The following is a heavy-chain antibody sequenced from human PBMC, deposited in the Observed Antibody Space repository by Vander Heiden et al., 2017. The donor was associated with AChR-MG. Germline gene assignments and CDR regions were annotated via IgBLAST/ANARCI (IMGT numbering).Heavy chain of an antibody. J-gene: IGHJ4*02. D-gene: IGHD3-10*01. CDR3: ARVQRCYGSGSYYYFDY. Sequence: HVTLKESGPVLVNPTETLTPTCTLSGFSLSTASVGVSWSRQPPGKALRWLEHIFSNDEKSYSTSLKSWLTISKDPSKSQVGLTMTNMEPVDNATYYCARVQRCYGSGSYYYFDYWGQGTLVTVSS. CDR2: IFSNDEK. V-gene: IGHV2-26*01. CDR1: GFSLSTASVG.